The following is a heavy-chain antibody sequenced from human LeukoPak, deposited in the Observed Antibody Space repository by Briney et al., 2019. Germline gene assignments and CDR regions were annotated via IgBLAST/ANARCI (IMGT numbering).Heavy chain of an antibody. D-gene: IGHD2-15*01. CDR2: INSDGSTT. CDR1: GFTFSSYW. CDR3: VRGGGSCCRFNAFDF. Sequence: QPGGSLRLSCAASGFTFSSYWMHWVLQAPGKGLVWVSRINSDGSTTTYADSVKGRFTISRDNAKTTLYLQMNSLRAEDTAVYYCVRGGGSCCRFNAFDFWGQGTMVTVSS. J-gene: IGHJ3*01. V-gene: IGHV3-74*01.